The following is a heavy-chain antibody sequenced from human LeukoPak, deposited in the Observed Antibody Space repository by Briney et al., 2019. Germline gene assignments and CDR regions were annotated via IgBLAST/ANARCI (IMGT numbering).Heavy chain of an antibody. CDR3: ATFPGNYGMDV. CDR2: IYYSGST. Sequence: SETLSLTCTVSGGSTSSYYWSWIRQPPGKGLEWIGYIYYSGSTNYNPSLKSRVTISVDTSKNQFSLKLSSVTAADTAVYYCATFPGNYGMDVWGQGTTVTVSS. J-gene: IGHJ6*02. D-gene: IGHD3-10*01. CDR1: GGSTSSYY. V-gene: IGHV4-59*08.